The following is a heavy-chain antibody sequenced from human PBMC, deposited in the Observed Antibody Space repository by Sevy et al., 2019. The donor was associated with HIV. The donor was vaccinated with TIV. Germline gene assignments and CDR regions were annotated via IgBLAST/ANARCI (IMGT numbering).Heavy chain of an antibody. V-gene: IGHV3-48*02. J-gene: IGHJ4*02. CDR3: ARTIAAAETFDY. Sequence: GGSLRLSCAVSGFIFSGYSMKWVRQAPGKGLEWVSYISSSSDIIYYADSVKGRFTISRDNARNSLYLQMNSLRDEDTAVYYCARTIAAAETFDYWGQGALVTVSS. CDR2: ISSSSDII. CDR1: GFIFSGYS. D-gene: IGHD6-25*01.